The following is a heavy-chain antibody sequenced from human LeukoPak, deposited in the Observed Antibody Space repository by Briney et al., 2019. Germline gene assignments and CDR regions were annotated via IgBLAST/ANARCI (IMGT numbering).Heavy chain of an antibody. CDR1: GFTFSSYA. CDR3: ARTASSSPLDGFDI. J-gene: IGHJ3*02. V-gene: IGHV3-30-3*01. Sequence: GGSLRLSCAASGFTFSSYAMHWVRQAPGKGLEWVAVISYDGSNKYYADSVKGRFTISRDNSKNTLYLQMNSLRAEDTAVYYCARTASSSPLDGFDIWGQGTMVTVSS. CDR2: ISYDGSNK. D-gene: IGHD6-6*01.